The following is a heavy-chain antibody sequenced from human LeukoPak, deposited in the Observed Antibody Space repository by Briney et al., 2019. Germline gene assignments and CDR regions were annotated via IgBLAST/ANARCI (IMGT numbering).Heavy chain of an antibody. CDR1: GFTFSSYA. Sequence: GGSLRLSCAASGFTFSSYAMHWVRQAPGKGLEWVAVISYDGSNKYYADSVMGRFTISRDNSKNTLYLQMNSLRAEDTAVYYCARERDSSGCFDYWGQGTLVTVSS. D-gene: IGHD6-19*01. CDR3: ARERDSSGCFDY. J-gene: IGHJ4*02. V-gene: IGHV3-30-3*01. CDR2: ISYDGSNK.